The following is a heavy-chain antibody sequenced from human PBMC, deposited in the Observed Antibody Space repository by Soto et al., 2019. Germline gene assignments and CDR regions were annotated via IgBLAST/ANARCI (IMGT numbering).Heavy chain of an antibody. CDR1: GGPILSFC. V-gene: IGHV4-59*08. CDR3: ARHPGYYDVLTGYSTYYFDS. J-gene: IGHJ4*02. Sequence: SGTPFPPFTVSGGPILSFCLGWVPQPPGKGLEWIGYIYYRGNTNYNPSFKSRVTMSVNTSKNLFSLTLSSVTAADTAVYYCARHPGYYDVLTGYSTYYFDSWGQGTLVTVSS. D-gene: IGHD3-9*01. CDR2: IYYRGNT.